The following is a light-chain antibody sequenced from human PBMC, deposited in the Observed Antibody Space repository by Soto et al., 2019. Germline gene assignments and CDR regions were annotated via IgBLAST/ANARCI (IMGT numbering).Light chain of an antibody. CDR2: GAS. V-gene: IGKV3D-15*01. CDR1: QSVSSN. J-gene: IGKJ1*01. CDR3: QQRSNWLWT. Sequence: EIVMTQSPATLSVSPGERATLSCTASQSVSSNLAWYQQKPGQAPRLLIYGASTRATGIPARFSGSGSGTEFTLTISSLQSEDFAVYYCQQRSNWLWTFGQGTKVDIK.